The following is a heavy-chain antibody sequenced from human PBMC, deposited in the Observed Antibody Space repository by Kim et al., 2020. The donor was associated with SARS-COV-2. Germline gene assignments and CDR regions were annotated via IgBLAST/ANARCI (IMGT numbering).Heavy chain of an antibody. Sequence: GGSLRLSCSASGFTFSNYNMIWVRQAPGKGLEWVSFISSSSRTIYYAYSVTGRFTISRDNAENSLILKMNGLRAEDTALYYCATVLSKDSNYWGQGTLVIVSS. J-gene: IGHJ4*02. D-gene: IGHD2-15*01. V-gene: IGHV3-48*01. CDR3: ATVLSKDSNY. CDR1: GFTFSNYN. CDR2: ISSSSRTI.